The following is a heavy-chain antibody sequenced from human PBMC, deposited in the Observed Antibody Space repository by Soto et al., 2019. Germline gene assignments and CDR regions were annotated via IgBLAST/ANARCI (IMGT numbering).Heavy chain of an antibody. J-gene: IGHJ5*02. D-gene: IGHD4-17*01. CDR3: ARDRPYGDPNWFDP. CDR2: MSYDGART. CDR1: GITFTSFT. Sequence: QVQLVESGGGVVQPGGTLSLSCATSGITFTSFTMHWVPQAPGKGLEWIAVMSYDGARTDYADAVKGRFTISRDTSKNTLYLQRNNVRPDDTAMDYCARDRPYGDPNWFDPWGQGTLVTVSS. V-gene: IGHV3-30-3*01.